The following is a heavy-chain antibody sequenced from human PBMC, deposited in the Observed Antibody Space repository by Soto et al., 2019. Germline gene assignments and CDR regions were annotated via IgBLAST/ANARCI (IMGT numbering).Heavy chain of an antibody. CDR3: AGGDWNDPMGY. CDR2: IKQDGSEK. Sequence: GGSLRLSCAASGFTFSSYWMSWVRQAPGKGLEWVANIKQDGSEKYYVDSVKGRFTISRDNAKNSLYLQMNSLRAEDTAVYYCAGGDWNDPMGYWGQGTLVTVSS. D-gene: IGHD1-1*01. J-gene: IGHJ4*02. CDR1: GFTFSSYW. V-gene: IGHV3-7*04.